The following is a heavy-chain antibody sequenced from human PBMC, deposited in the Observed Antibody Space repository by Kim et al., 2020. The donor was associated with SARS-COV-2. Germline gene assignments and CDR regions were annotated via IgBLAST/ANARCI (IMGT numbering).Heavy chain of an antibody. CDR3: ARPMVRGVNYYYYGMDV. D-gene: IGHD3-10*01. Sequence: ASVKVSCKASGYTFTSYAMHWVRQAPGQRLEWMGWINAGNGNTKYSQKFQGRVTITRDTSASTAYMELSSLRSEDTAVYYCARPMVRGVNYYYYGMDVWGQGTTVTVSS. CDR1: GYTFTSYA. V-gene: IGHV1-3*01. J-gene: IGHJ6*02. CDR2: INAGNGNT.